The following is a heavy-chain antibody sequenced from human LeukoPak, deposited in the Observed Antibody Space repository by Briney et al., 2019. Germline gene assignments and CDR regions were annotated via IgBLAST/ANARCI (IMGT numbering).Heavy chain of an antibody. CDR3: ARLLIYYGSGSYYHYYYYMDV. V-gene: IGHV4-39*01. CDR2: IYYSGST. CDR1: GGSISSSSYY. J-gene: IGHJ6*03. D-gene: IGHD3-10*01. Sequence: PSETLSLTCTVSGGSISSSSYYWGWIRQPPGKGLEWIGSIYYSGSTYYNPSLKSRVTISVDTSKNQFSLKLSSVTAADTAVYYCARLLIYYGSGSYYHYYYYMDVWGKGTTVTVSS.